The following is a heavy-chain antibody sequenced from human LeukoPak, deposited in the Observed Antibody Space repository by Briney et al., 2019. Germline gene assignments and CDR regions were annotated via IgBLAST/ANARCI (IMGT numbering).Heavy chain of an antibody. J-gene: IGHJ6*02. D-gene: IGHD2-15*01. Sequence: GGSLTLSCAASGFTFDDYAMHWVRQAPGKGLEWVSLISGDGGSTYYADSVKGRFTISRDNSKNSLYLQMNSLRTEDTALYYCAKSSDTAMVKGIVVVVAANYGMDVWGQGTTVTVSS. CDR3: AKSSDTAMVKGIVVVVAANYGMDV. CDR1: GFTFDDYA. CDR2: ISGDGGST. V-gene: IGHV3-43*02.